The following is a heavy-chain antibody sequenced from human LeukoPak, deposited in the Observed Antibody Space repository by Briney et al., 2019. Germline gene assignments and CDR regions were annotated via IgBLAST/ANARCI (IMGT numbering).Heavy chain of an antibody. CDR3: ARAAYSSSWSRYYYYYMDV. V-gene: IGHV4-59*01. Sequence: KPSETLSLTCAVYGGSFSGYYWSWIRQPPGKGLEWIGYIYYSGGTNYNPSLKSRVTISVDTSKNQFSLKLSSVTAADTAVYYCARAAYSSSWSRYYYYYMDVWGKGTTVTVSS. J-gene: IGHJ6*03. CDR1: GGSFSGYY. CDR2: IYYSGGT. D-gene: IGHD6-13*01.